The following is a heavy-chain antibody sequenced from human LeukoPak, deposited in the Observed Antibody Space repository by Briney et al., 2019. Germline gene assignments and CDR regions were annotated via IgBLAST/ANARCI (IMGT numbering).Heavy chain of an antibody. CDR3: ASSWGDSYYYYGMDV. D-gene: IGHD3-16*01. CDR1: GDSVSNKNTA. CDR2: TYYRSKWYN. Sequence: SQTLSLTCAISGDSVSNKNTAWNWIRQSPSRGLEWLGSTYYRSKWYNDYAVSVKSRITINPDTSKNQFSLQLNSVTPEDTAVYYCASSWGDSYYYYGMDVWGQGTTVTVSS. J-gene: IGHJ6*02. V-gene: IGHV6-1*01.